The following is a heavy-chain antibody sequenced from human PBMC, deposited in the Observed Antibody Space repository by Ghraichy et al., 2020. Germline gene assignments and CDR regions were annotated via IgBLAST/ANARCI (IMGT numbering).Heavy chain of an antibody. D-gene: IGHD3-10*01. J-gene: IGHJ6*02. Sequence: ASVKVSCKASGYTFTGYYMHWVRQAPGQGLEWMGWINPNSGGTNYAQKFQGWVTMTRDTSISTAYMELSRLRSDDTAVYYCARSLGSGSPHYYYYYGMDVWGQGTTVTVSS. CDR3: ARSLGSGSPHYYYYYGMDV. CDR2: INPNSGGT. V-gene: IGHV1-2*04. CDR1: GYTFTGYY.